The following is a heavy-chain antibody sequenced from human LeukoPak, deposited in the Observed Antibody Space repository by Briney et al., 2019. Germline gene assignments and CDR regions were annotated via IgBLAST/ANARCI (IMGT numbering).Heavy chain of an antibody. CDR2: ISSSGTTI. J-gene: IGHJ4*02. CDR3: AREAAGYSSGWPDY. CDR1: GFTFNSYE. D-gene: IGHD6-19*01. Sequence: PGGSLRLSCAASGFTFNSYEMNWVRQAPGKGLEWVSYISSSGTTIYYADSVNGRFTISRDNAKNALYLQMNSLRAEDTAVYYCAREAAGYSSGWPDYWGQGTLVTVSS. V-gene: IGHV3-48*03.